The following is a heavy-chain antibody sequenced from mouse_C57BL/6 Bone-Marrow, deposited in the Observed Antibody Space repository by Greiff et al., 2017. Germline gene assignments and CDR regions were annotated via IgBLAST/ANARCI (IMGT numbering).Heavy chain of an antibody. CDR2: ISSGGSYT. Sequence: EVKLVESGGDLVKPGGSLKLSCAASGFTFSSYGMSWFRQTPDKRLEWVATISSGGSYTYYPDSVKGRFTISRDNAKNTLYLQMSSLKSEDTAMYYCARQETGTDYWGQGTTLTVSS. V-gene: IGHV5-6*01. CDR1: GFTFSSYG. CDR3: ARQETGTDY. J-gene: IGHJ2*01. D-gene: IGHD4-1*01.